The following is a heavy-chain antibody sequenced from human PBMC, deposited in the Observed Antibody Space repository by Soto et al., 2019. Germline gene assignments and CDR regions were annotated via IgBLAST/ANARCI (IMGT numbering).Heavy chain of an antibody. CDR1: GFTFSDSA. Sequence: EVQLVESGGGLVQPGGSLKLSCAASGFTFSDSAMHWVRQASGKGLVWVGRIRSKVNTYATAYAASVKGRFTISRDDSKNTAYLQMNSLKSEDTAVYYCTRQGLGQATWDNWFDPWGQGTLVTVSS. CDR2: IRSKVNTYAT. CDR3: TRQGLGQATWDNWFDP. J-gene: IGHJ5*02. D-gene: IGHD7-27*01. V-gene: IGHV3-73*02.